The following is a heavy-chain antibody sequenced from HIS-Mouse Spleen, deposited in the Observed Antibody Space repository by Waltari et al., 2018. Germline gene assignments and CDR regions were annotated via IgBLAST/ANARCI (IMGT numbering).Heavy chain of an antibody. CDR2: RKQDGSEK. CDR3: AREVSAYCGGDFDY. V-gene: IGHV3-7*01. D-gene: IGHD2-21*01. CDR1: GFTFSSYW. Sequence: EVQLVESGGGLVQPGGSLRLSCAASGFTFSSYWMSWVRQAPGKGREWVANRKQDGSEKYYVDSVKGRCTISRDNAKNSLYLQMNSLRAEDTAVYYCAREVSAYCGGDFDYWGQGTLVTVSS. J-gene: IGHJ4*02.